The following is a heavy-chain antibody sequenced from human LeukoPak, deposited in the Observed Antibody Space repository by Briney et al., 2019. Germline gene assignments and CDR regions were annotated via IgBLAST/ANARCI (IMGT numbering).Heavy chain of an antibody. J-gene: IGHJ5*02. CDR3: ARGGNTMVRGVTVTRTPFDP. D-gene: IGHD3-10*01. CDR1: VGSISSYY. Sequence: SETLSLTCTVSVGSISSYYWSWIRQPPGKGLEWLGFIYYSGSTNYNPSLKSRVTISVDTSKNQFSLKLSSVTAADTAVYYCARGGNTMVRGVTVTRTPFDPWGQGTLVTVSS. CDR2: IYYSGST. V-gene: IGHV4-59*01.